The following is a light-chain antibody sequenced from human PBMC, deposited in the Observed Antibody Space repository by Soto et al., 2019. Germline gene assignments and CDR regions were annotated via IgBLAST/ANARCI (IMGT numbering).Light chain of an antibody. Sequence: QSALTQPASASGSPGQSVTISCTGTSSDVAGYNYVSWYQQHPGKAPKLMIYEVSKRPSGVPDRFSGSKSGNTASLTVSGLQAEDEADYYCSSYAGSNNLVFAGGTKLTVL. CDR1: SSDVAGYNY. J-gene: IGLJ2*01. V-gene: IGLV2-8*01. CDR3: SSYAGSNNLV. CDR2: EVS.